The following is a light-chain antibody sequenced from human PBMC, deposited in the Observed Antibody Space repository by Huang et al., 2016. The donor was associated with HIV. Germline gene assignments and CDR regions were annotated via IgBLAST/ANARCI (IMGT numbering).Light chain of an antibody. Sequence: DIQMTQSPSSLSASVGGRVTITCRASQGISNSLAWYQQKPGTAPKLLVYYASRLESGVPSRFSGSGAGTDYTLTIKSLQPEDFATYYCQQYYSPPPMYTFGQGTKLEIK. CDR3: QQYYSPPPMYT. CDR2: YAS. V-gene: IGKV1-NL1*01. J-gene: IGKJ2*01. CDR1: QGISNS.